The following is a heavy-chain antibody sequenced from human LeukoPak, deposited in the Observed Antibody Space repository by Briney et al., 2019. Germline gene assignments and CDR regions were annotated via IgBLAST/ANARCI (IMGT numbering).Heavy chain of an antibody. CDR1: GFTFSSYW. D-gene: IGHD3-9*01. Sequence: GGSLRLSGAASGFTFSSYWMSWVRQAPGKGLEWVANIKQDGSEKYYVDSVKGRFTISRDNAKNTVYLQMNSLTAADTGVYYCARENFDWLFLDHWGQGNLVTVSS. J-gene: IGHJ4*02. CDR3: ARENFDWLFLDH. V-gene: IGHV3-7*03. CDR2: IKQDGSEK.